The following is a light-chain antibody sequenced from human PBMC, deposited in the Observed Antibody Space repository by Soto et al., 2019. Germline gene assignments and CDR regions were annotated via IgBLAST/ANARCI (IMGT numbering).Light chain of an antibody. Sequence: QSVLTQPPSASASLGPPVTLTCTLSGGSGNNKVDWYQQRPGKGPRFVMRVGTGGIVGSKGDGIPDRFSVLGSGLNRYLTIKNIQEEDESDYHCGADHGSGSNFVYVFGTGTKLTVL. CDR2: VGTGGIVG. V-gene: IGLV9-49*01. CDR3: GADHGSGSNFVYV. CDR1: GGSGNNK. J-gene: IGLJ1*01.